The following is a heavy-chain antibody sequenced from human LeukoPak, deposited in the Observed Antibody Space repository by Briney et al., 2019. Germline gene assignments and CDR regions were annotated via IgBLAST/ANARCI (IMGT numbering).Heavy chain of an antibody. D-gene: IGHD6-19*01. J-gene: IGHJ3*02. CDR2: ISGYNGNT. Sequence: GASVKVSCKASGYTLSSYGVTWVRQAPGQGLEWVGWISGYNGNTQYAQKLQARVTITTDTSTGTAYMELRSLRSDDTAVYYCARVKAVAGTGVFDIWGQGTMVTVSS. CDR1: GYTLSSYG. CDR3: ARVKAVAGTGVFDI. V-gene: IGHV1-18*01.